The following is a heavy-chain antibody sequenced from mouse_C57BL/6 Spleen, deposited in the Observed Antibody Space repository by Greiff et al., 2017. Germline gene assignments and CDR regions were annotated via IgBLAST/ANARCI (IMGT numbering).Heavy chain of an antibody. V-gene: IGHV1-63*01. CDR1: GYTFTNYW. Sequence: QVQLQQSGAELVRPGTSVKMSCKASGYTFTNYWIGWAKPRPGHGLEWIGDIYPGGGYTNYNEKFKGKATLTADKSSSTAYMQFSSLTSEDSAIYYCARIYDGYADYWGQGTTLTVSS. D-gene: IGHD2-3*01. CDR3: ARIYDGYADY. J-gene: IGHJ2*01. CDR2: IYPGGGYT.